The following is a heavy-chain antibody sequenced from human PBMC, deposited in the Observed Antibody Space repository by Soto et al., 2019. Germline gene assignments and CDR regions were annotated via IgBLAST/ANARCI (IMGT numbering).Heavy chain of an antibody. Sequence: QVQLVQSGAEVKKPGSSLKVSCKASGGIFSDFSFSWVRQAPGQGLEWMGGIMPIFGGPDYAQRFRGRVTITADEDTRTPFMELRGLTSEDTATYYCASSLRMPGIGNYYYGMDVWGQGTTVTVSS. CDR2: IMPIFGGP. CDR3: ASSLRMPGIGNYYYGMDV. V-gene: IGHV1-69*12. D-gene: IGHD6-13*01. J-gene: IGHJ6*02. CDR1: GGIFSDFS.